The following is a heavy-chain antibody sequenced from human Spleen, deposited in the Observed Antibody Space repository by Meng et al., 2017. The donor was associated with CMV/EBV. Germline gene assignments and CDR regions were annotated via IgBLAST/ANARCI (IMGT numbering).Heavy chain of an antibody. D-gene: IGHD3-3*01. V-gene: IGHV3-74*01. CDR3: AGTKPYDFWSGDYYYYGMDV. CDR2: INSDGSST. J-gene: IGHJ6*02. CDR1: GFTFSSYW. Sequence: GESLKISCAASGFTFSSYWMHWVRQAPGKGLVWVSRINSDGSSTSYADSVKGRFTISRDHAKNTLYLQMNSLRAEDTAVYYCAGTKPYDFWSGDYYYYGMDVWGQGTMVTVSS.